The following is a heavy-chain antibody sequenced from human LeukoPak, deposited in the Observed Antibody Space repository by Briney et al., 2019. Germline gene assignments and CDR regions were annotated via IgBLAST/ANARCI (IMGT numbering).Heavy chain of an antibody. V-gene: IGHV3-23*01. CDR2: INPDDGGS. D-gene: IGHD2-15*01. CDR1: GFTFTNYA. J-gene: IGHJ4*02. CDR3: ARSGVATCHY. Sequence: GGSLRLSCQASGFTFTNYAMSWVRQAPGKGLEWVSSINPDDGGSFFADSVKGRFTISRDDSRSVVYLQMNSLRAEDTAVYYCARSGVATCHYWGQGILVNVSS.